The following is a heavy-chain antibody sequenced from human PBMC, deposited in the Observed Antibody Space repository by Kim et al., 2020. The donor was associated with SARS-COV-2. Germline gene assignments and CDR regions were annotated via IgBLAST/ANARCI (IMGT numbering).Heavy chain of an antibody. V-gene: IGHV4-34*01. CDR3: ARGLSRGYSYRSYYGLDV. CDR1: GGSFSGNY. Sequence: SETLSLTCAVYGGSFSGNYWTWIHQPPGKGLEWIGEINHSGSTNYNPSLKSRVTMPLDTSKNQFSLKLSSVTAADTAVYYCARGLSRGYSYRSYYGLDVWGQGTTVTVSS. CDR2: INHSGST. J-gene: IGHJ6*02. D-gene: IGHD5-18*01.